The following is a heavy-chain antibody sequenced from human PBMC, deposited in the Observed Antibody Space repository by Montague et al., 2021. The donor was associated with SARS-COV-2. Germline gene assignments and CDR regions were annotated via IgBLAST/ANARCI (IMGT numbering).Heavy chain of an antibody. CDR1: GGSISSYY. CDR2: IYYSGST. Sequence: SETLSLTCTVSGGSISSYYWSWIRQPPGKGLEWIGYIYYSGSTNYNPSLKRRVTISVDTSRNQFSLKLSSVTAADTAVDYCSRHALGYFDWLNEGYFDYWGQGTLVTVSS. D-gene: IGHD3-9*01. CDR3: SRHALGYFDWLNEGYFDY. V-gene: IGHV4-59*08. J-gene: IGHJ4*02.